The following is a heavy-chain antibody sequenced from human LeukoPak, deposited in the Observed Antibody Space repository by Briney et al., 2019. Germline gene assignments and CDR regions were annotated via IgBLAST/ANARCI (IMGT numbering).Heavy chain of an antibody. CDR3: AREVSDIVATVGAFDI. V-gene: IGHV4-30-4*01. CDR2: IYYSGST. Sequence: SETLSLTCTVSGGSISSGDYYWSWIRQPPGKGLEWIGYIYYSGSTYYNPSLKSRVTISVDMSKNQFSLKLSSVTAADTAVYYCAREVSDIVATVGAFDIWGQGTMVTVSS. J-gene: IGHJ3*02. CDR1: GGSISSGDYY. D-gene: IGHD5-12*01.